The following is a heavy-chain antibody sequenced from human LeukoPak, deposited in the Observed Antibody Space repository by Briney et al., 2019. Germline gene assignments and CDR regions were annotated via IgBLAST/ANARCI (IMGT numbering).Heavy chain of an antibody. CDR1: GYSISSGYY. D-gene: IGHD5-24*01. V-gene: IGHV4-38-2*01. J-gene: IGHJ3*02. Sequence: SETLSLTCAVSGYSISSGYYWGWIRQPPGKGLEWIGSIYHSGSTYYNPSLKSRVTISVDTSKNQFSLKLSSVTAADTAVYYLARGKRWLQPGDGFDIWGQGTMVTVSS. CDR3: ARGKRWLQPGDGFDI. CDR2: IYHSGST.